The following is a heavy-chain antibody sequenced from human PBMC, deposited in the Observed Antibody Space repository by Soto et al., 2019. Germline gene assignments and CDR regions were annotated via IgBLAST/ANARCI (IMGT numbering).Heavy chain of an antibody. CDR1: GGSVSSGSYY. Sequence: PSETLSLTCTVSGGSVSSGSYYWSWIRQPPGKGLEWIGYIYYSGSTNYNPSLKSRVTISVDTSKNQFSLKLSSVTAADTAVYYCAKSRSPYGGSQHFDSWGQGTLVTVSS. CDR2: IYYSGST. V-gene: IGHV4-61*01. CDR3: AKSRSPYGGSQHFDS. D-gene: IGHD2-15*01. J-gene: IGHJ4*02.